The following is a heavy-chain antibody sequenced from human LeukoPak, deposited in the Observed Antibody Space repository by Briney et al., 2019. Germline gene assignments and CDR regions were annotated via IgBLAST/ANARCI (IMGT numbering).Heavy chain of an antibody. J-gene: IGHJ4*02. D-gene: IGHD6-19*01. CDR3: ARRAVASEFGLIDY. CDR2: INWNGGST. CDR1: GFTFDDYG. Sequence: GGSLRLSCAASGFTFDDYGMSWVRQAPGKGLEWVSGINWNGGSTGYADSVKGRFTISRDNAKNSLYLQINSLRAEDTALYYCARRAVASEFGLIDYWGQGTLVTVSS. V-gene: IGHV3-20*04.